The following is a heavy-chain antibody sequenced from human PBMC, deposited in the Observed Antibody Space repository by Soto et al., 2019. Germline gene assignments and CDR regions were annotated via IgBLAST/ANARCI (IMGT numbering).Heavy chain of an antibody. J-gene: IGHJ5*02. CDR3: ARDVPYCTNGVCPGDWFDP. Sequence: SETLSLTCTVSGGSISSYYWSWIRQPAGKGLEWIGRIYTSGSTNYNPSLKSRVTMSVATSKNQFSLKLSSVTASDTAVYYCARDVPYCTNGVCPGDWFDPWGQGTLVTVSS. V-gene: IGHV4-4*07. D-gene: IGHD2-8*01. CDR1: GGSISSYY. CDR2: IYTSGST.